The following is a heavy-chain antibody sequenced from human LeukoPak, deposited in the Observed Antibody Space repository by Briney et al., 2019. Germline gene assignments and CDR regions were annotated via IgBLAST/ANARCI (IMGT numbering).Heavy chain of an antibody. CDR2: INPSGGST. Sequence: ASVKVSCKASGYTFTSYYMHWVRQAPGQGLEWMGIINPSGGSTSYAQKFQGRVTMTRDTSTSTVYMELSSLRSEDTAVYYCARDEGGTYYYDSSGYLWSQGTLVTVSS. CDR3: ARDEGGTYYYDSSGYL. CDR1: GYTFTSYY. D-gene: IGHD3-22*01. J-gene: IGHJ4*02. V-gene: IGHV1-46*01.